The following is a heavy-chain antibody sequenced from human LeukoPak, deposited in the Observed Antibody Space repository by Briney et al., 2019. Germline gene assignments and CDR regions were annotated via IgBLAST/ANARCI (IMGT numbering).Heavy chain of an antibody. CDR1: GYTFTGYY. CDR3: ARVNLGYSSSYNYYYYCYMDV. J-gene: IGHJ6*03. CDR2: INPNSGGT. Sequence: ASVKVSCKASGYTFTGYYMHWVRQAPGQGLEWMGWINPNSGGTNYAQKFQGRVTMTRDTSISTAYMELSRLRSDDTAVYYCARVNLGYSSSYNYYYYCYMDVWGKGTTVTVSS. V-gene: IGHV1-2*02. D-gene: IGHD6-13*01.